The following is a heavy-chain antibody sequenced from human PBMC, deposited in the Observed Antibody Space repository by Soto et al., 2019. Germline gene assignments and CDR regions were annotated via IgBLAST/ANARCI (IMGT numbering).Heavy chain of an antibody. CDR3: AKDMGYCSCTSCPAPYNYYYGRDV. Sequence: GGSLRLSRAASGATFSSYAMSWVRQAPGKGLEWVSAISGSGGSTYYADSVKGRFTISRDNSKNTLYLQMNSLRAEDTAVYYCAKDMGYCSCTSCPAPYNYYYGRDVWGQGTTGTVSS. CDR1: GATFSSYA. J-gene: IGHJ6*02. D-gene: IGHD2-2*01. V-gene: IGHV3-23*01. CDR2: ISGSGGST.